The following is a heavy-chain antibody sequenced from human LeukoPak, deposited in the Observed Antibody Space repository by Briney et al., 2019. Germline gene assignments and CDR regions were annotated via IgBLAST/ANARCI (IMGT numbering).Heavy chain of an antibody. J-gene: IGHJ6*02. CDR3: ARDGDGGYYYYYGMDV. D-gene: IGHD4-23*01. V-gene: IGHV3-48*01. CDR1: GFTFSSYA. Sequence: GGSLRLSCAASGFTFSSYAMSWVRQAPGKGLEWVSYISSSSSTIYYADSVKGRFTISRDNAKNSLYLQMNSLRAEDTAVYYCARDGDGGYYYYYGMDVWGQGTTVTVSS. CDR2: ISSSSSTI.